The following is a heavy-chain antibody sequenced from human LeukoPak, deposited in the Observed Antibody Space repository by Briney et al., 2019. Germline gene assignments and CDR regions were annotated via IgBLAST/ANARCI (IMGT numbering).Heavy chain of an antibody. CDR1: GYTFISHD. CDR2: INPNSGNT. D-gene: IGHD5-12*01. Sequence: ASVKVSCKASGYTFISHDINWVRQATGQGLEWMGWINPNSGNTGYAQKFQGRVTFTRNTSISTAYMELSSLRSEDTAVYYCARAGRLDSGHAWFDPWGQGTLVTVSS. V-gene: IGHV1-8*03. CDR3: ARAGRLDSGHAWFDP. J-gene: IGHJ5*02.